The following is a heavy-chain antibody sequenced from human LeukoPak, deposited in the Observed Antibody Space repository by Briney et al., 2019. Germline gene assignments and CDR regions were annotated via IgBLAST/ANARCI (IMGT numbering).Heavy chain of an antibody. V-gene: IGHV1-2*02. Sequence: ASVEVSCKASGYTFTGYYMHWVRQAPGQGLEWMGWINPNSGGTNYAQKFQGRVTMTRDTSISTAYMELSRLRSDDTAVYYCARVGATYPHYYMDVWGKGTTVTVAS. D-gene: IGHD3-16*01. CDR2: INPNSGGT. CDR3: ARVGATYPHYYMDV. CDR1: GYTFTGYY. J-gene: IGHJ6*03.